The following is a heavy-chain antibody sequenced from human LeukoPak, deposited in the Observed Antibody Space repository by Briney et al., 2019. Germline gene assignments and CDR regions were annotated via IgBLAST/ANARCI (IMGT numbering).Heavy chain of an antibody. CDR3: ARVWWHRGHFFDS. CDR2: VNTSGTT. J-gene: IGHJ5*01. V-gene: IGHV4-61*02. Sequence: SGTLSLSCTVSGDSISSGTSSWACIRPPAGKTLEWIMRVNTSGTTNYHPSIGRRATTSIDTTNNQFFLMLSSGTAADTAIYYCARVWWHRGHFFDSWGQGTLVTVSS. D-gene: IGHD2-15*01. CDR1: GDSISSGTSS.